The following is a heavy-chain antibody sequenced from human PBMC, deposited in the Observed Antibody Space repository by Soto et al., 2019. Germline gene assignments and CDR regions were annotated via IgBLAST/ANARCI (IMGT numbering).Heavy chain of an antibody. V-gene: IGHV3-30-3*01. J-gene: IGHJ5*02. CDR2: ISFDGSNR. Sequence: GGSLRLSCVSSGIILSDYAMDWVRQAPGKGLEWVALISFDGSNRFYADSVKGRFTVSRDNARDTVYLQMDSLRDEDTAMYYCARGARGGWDNWFDPWGHGTLVTVSS. CDR3: ARGARGGWDNWFDP. D-gene: IGHD2-15*01. CDR1: GIILSDYA.